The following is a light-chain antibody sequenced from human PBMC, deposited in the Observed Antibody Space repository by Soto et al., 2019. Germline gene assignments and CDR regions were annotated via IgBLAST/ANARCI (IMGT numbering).Light chain of an antibody. CDR3: QFYGSSLIT. J-gene: IGKJ5*01. CDR1: QSVSSN. CDR2: DIS. V-gene: IGKV3-20*01. Sequence: EIVMTQSPATLSVSPGEGVTLSCRASQSVSSNLAWYQQRPGQAPRLLIYDISSRATGIPDRFSGSGSGTDFTLTISRLEPEDFAIYYCQFYGSSLITFGQGTRLEIK.